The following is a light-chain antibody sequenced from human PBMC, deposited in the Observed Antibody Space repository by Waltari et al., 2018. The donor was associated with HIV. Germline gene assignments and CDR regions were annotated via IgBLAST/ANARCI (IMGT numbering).Light chain of an antibody. CDR2: GAS. CDR1: QRVGSK. J-gene: IGKJ2*03. Sequence: PGERATLSCRASQRVGSKLAWYQQRPGQAPRLLIYGASTRATGVPARFSGSGSGTDFTLTISSLQSEDFAVYYCQQYNTWPPGNSFGQGTKLEIK. V-gene: IGKV3-15*01. CDR3: QQYNTWPPGNS.